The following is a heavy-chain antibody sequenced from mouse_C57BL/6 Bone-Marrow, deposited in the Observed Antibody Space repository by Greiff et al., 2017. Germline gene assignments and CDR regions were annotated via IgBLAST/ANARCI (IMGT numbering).Heavy chain of an antibody. CDR2: IYPSDSET. D-gene: IGHD1-1*01. Sequence: QVQLQQPGAELVRPGSSVKLSCKASGYTFTSYWMDWVKQRPGQGLEWIGNIYPSDSETHYNQKFKDKATLTVDKSSSTAYMQLSSLTSEDSAVYYCARGDYGSSYPHWYFDVWGTGTTVTVSS. J-gene: IGHJ1*03. CDR3: ARGDYGSSYPHWYFDV. V-gene: IGHV1-61*01. CDR1: GYTFTSYW.